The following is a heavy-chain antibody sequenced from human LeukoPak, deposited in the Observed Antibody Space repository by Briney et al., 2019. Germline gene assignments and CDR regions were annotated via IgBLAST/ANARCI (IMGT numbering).Heavy chain of an antibody. J-gene: IGHJ4*02. CDR3: TTYLAYCGGDCYSPFDY. Sequence: GGSLRLSCAASGFTFRNAWMSWVRQAPGKGLKWVGRIKSKTDGGTTDYAAPVKGRFTISRDDSKNTLYLQMNSLKTEDTAVYYCTTYLAYCGGDCYSPFDYWGQGTLVTVSS. V-gene: IGHV3-15*01. D-gene: IGHD2-21*02. CDR1: GFTFRNAW. CDR2: IKSKTDGGTT.